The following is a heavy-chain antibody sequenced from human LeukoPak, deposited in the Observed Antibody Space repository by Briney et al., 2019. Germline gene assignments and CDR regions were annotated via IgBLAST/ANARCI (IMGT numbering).Heavy chain of an antibody. J-gene: IGHJ6*02. D-gene: IGHD2-15*01. V-gene: IGHV1-2*02. Sequence: ASVKVSCKASGYIFTGYYMHWVRQAPGQGHEWMGWINPNSGGTNYAQKSQGRVTMTRDTSISTAYMELSRLRSGDTDVYYRARDIVATAGYCSGGSCYWYYYGMDVWGQGTTVTVSS. CDR3: ARDIVATAGYCSGGSCYWYYYGMDV. CDR2: INPNSGGT. CDR1: GYIFTGYY.